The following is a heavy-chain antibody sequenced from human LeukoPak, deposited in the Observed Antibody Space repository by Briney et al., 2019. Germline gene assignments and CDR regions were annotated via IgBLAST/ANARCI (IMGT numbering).Heavy chain of an antibody. V-gene: IGHV1-2*02. D-gene: IGHD1-26*01. CDR2: INTNSGST. CDR3: PWAGTLGYSGNYYYFDY. J-gene: IGHJ4*02. Sequence: SAVKVSFKGSGYTFNDYFIYWVRQAPGQRLEGVGGINTNSGSTNNAQKLQGRVTMNRHTSIRTAAMELSRLRSDGAPGYFLPWAGTLGYSGNYYYFDYWGQGTLVTVSS. CDR1: GYTFNDYF.